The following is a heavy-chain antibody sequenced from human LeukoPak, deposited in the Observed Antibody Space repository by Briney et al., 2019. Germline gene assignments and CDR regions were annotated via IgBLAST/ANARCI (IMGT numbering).Heavy chain of an antibody. V-gene: IGHV4-34*01. Sequence: SETLSLTCAVYGGSFSGYYWSWIRQPPGKGLEWIGEINHSGSTNYNPSLKSRVTISVDTSKNQFSLKLSSVTAADTAVYHCARRGRGISGMDVWGKGTTVTVSS. CDR1: GGSFSGYY. CDR2: INHSGST. J-gene: IGHJ6*04. D-gene: IGHD3-10*01. CDR3: ARRGRGISGMDV.